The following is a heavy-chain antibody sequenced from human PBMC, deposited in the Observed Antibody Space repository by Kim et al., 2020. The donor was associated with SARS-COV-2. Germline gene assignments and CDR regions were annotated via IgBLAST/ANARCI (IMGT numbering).Heavy chain of an antibody. J-gene: IGHJ4*02. CDR1: GGSISSYY. D-gene: IGHD3-10*01. CDR3: ARENNYGSGSYPSH. Sequence: SETLSLTCTVSGGSISSYYWSWIRQPPGKGLEWIGYIYYSGSTNYNPSLKSRVTISVDTSKNQFSLKLSSVTAADTAVYYCARENNYGSGSYPSHWGQGTLVTVSS. CDR2: IYYSGST. V-gene: IGHV4-59*01.